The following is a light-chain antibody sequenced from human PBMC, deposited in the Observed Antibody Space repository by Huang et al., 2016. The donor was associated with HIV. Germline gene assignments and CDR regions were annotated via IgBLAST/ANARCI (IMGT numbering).Light chain of an antibody. V-gene: IGKV1-33*01. CDR3: QQYGGLPLT. J-gene: IGKJ4*01. CDR2: ETS. Sequence: DIQMTQSPSSLSASVGDRVTIPCQASQDIYKSLNWYQQKPGKAPKLLIYETSNLETGVTSRFSGSGSGTDFTCTISSLQPEDIATYYCQQYGGLPLTFGGGTKVEI. CDR1: QDIYKS.